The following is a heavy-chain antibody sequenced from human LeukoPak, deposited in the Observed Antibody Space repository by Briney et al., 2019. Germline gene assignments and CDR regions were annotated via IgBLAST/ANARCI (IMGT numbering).Heavy chain of an antibody. Sequence: PGGSLRLSCAAYGFTVSSNYMSWDRQAPGKGLEGVLVIYSGGSTYYADSVKGRFTISRDNSKNTLYLQMNSRRAEDTAVYYCATEGALTGSYAAFDIWGQGTMVTVSS. CDR2: IYSGGST. D-gene: IGHD3-9*01. CDR3: ATEGALTGSYAAFDI. CDR1: GFTVSSNY. J-gene: IGHJ3*02. V-gene: IGHV3-53*01.